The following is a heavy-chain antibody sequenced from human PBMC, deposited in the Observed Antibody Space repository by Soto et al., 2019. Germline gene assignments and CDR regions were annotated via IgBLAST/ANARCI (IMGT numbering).Heavy chain of an antibody. Sequence: QVRLVQSGAEVKKPGSSVKVSCKASGGIFSTYAISWWRQAPGQGLEWMGGIIPLFGTPNYAQRLQGRVTITEDESTSNAYMELSRLRSEDTAVYYCARDRDDYGSGNYYNLIAFWGQGTLVTVSS. CDR3: ARDRDDYGSGNYYNLIAF. CDR2: IIPLFGTP. J-gene: IGHJ4*02. D-gene: IGHD3-10*01. CDR1: GGIFSTYA. V-gene: IGHV1-69*01.